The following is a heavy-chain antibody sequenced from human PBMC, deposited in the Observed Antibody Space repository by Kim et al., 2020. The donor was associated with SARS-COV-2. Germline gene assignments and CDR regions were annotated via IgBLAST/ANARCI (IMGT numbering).Heavy chain of an antibody. V-gene: IGHV4-34*01. J-gene: IGHJ6*02. CDR3: ARGRTRGWYYYYYGMDV. D-gene: IGHD6-19*01. CDR2: INHSGST. Sequence: SETLSLTCAVYGGSFSGYYWSWIRQPPGKGLEWIGEINHSGSTNYNPSLKSRVTISVDTSKNQFSLKLSSVTAADTAVYYCARGRTRGWYYYYYGMDVWGQGTTVTVSS. CDR1: GGSFSGYY.